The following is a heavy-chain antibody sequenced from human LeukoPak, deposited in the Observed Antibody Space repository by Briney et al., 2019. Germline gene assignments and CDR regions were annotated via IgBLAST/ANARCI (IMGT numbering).Heavy chain of an antibody. CDR1: GFFFSDYY. CDR3: ARGDKFSGDY. J-gene: IGHJ4*02. Sequence: PGGSLRLSCAGSGFFFSDYYMSWIRQTPGKGLEWVSYIGTSGTIVYYADSVKGRFTVSRDNAKNSLYLQMNSLRAEDTAVYYCARGDKFSGDYWGQGTLVTVSS. V-gene: IGHV3-11*04. CDR2: IGTSGTIV. D-gene: IGHD3-16*01.